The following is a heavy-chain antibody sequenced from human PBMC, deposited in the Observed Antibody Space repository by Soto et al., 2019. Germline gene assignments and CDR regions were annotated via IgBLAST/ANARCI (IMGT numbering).Heavy chain of an antibody. V-gene: IGHV4-34*01. J-gene: IGHJ1*01. CDR1: GGSFSGYY. CDR3: ARDLSGCATGSCYENFQH. Sequence: SETLSLTCAVYGGSFSGYYWSWIRQPPGKGLEWIGEINHSGSTNYNPSLKSRVTISVDTSKNQFSLKLRSVTAADTAVYYCARDLSGCATGSCYENFQHWGPGTLVTVSS. CDR2: INHSGST. D-gene: IGHD2-15*01.